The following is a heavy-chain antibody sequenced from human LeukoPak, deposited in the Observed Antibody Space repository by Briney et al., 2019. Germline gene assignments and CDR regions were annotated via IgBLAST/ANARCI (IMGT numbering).Heavy chain of an antibody. CDR2: IRSKTDGGTT. CDR3: TTDPPGFGYCSGGSCSSDNWSDP. J-gene: IGHJ5*02. Sequence: PGGSLRLSCAASGFAFSHAWMSWVRQAPGKGLEWVGLIRSKTDGGTTDYAAPVKGRFTISRDDSKNTLYLQMNSLKTEDTAVYYCTTDPPGFGYCSGGSCSSDNWSDPWGQGTLVTVSS. V-gene: IGHV3-15*01. CDR1: GFAFSHAW. D-gene: IGHD2-15*01.